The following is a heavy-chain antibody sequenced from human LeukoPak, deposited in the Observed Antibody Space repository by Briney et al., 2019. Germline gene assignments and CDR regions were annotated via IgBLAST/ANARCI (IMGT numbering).Heavy chain of an antibody. V-gene: IGHV3-30*02. CDR1: GFTLSSYG. D-gene: IGHD3-22*01. Sequence: GGSLRLSCAASGFTLSSYGMHWVRQAPGKGLEWVAFIRYDGSNKYYADSVKGRFTISRDNSKNTLYLQMNSLRAEDTAVYYCAKSLYYYDSSGYYWYFDLWGRGTLVTVSS. CDR2: IRYDGSNK. CDR3: AKSLYYYDSSGYYWYFDL. J-gene: IGHJ2*01.